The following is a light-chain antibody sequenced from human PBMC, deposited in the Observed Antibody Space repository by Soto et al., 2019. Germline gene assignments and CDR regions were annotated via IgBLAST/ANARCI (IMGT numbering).Light chain of an antibody. Sequence: ETVLTQSPATLSLSPGERATLSCRASQTIRSNYLAWYRQKPGQAPRLLIYAASNRATGIADRFSGSGSGTDFTLTISRLEPEDFALYYCQQYGSSPWTFGQGTKVEIK. CDR2: AAS. CDR1: QTIRSNY. V-gene: IGKV3-20*01. J-gene: IGKJ1*01. CDR3: QQYGSSPWT.